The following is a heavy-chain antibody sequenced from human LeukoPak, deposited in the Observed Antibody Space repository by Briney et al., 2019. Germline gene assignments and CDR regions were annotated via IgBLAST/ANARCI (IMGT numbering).Heavy chain of an antibody. CDR3: ARALIAVAGMDAFDI. V-gene: IGHV3-NL1*01. CDR1: GFTFSSYG. Sequence: PGRSLRLSCAASGFTFSSYGMHWVRQAPGKGLEWVSVIYSGGSTYYADSVKGRFTISRDNSKNTLYLQMNSLRAEDTAVYYCARALIAVAGMDAFDIWGQGTMVTVSS. J-gene: IGHJ3*02. D-gene: IGHD6-19*01. CDR2: IYSGGST.